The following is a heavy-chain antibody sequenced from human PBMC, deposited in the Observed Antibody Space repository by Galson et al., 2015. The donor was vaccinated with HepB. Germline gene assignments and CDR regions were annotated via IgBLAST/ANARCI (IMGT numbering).Heavy chain of an antibody. Sequence: SLRLSCAASGFTVRSNYMTWVRQAPGKGLECVSTIYNDGNTYYADSVKGRFTISRDNSKNTLYLQMNSLRAEDTAVYYCVRGGIAVSGHTKYYYYAMDVWGQGTTVTVAS. CDR2: IYNDGNT. V-gene: IGHV3-66*02. D-gene: IGHD6-19*01. CDR3: VRGGIAVSGHTKYYYYAMDV. J-gene: IGHJ6*02. CDR1: GFTVRSNY.